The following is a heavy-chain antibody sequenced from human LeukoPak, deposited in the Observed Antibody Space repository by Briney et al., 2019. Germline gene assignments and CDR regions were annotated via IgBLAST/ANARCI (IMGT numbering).Heavy chain of an antibody. V-gene: IGHV3-23*01. CDR2: ISGSGGST. D-gene: IGHD3-10*01. CDR3: AKDQYYGSGSYYISDY. CDR1: GFTFSSYA. Sequence: GGSLRLSCAASGFTFSSYAMSWVRQAPGKGLEWVSAISGSGGSTYYADSVKDRFTISRDNSKNTLYLQMNSLRAEDTAVYYCAKDQYYGSGSYYISDYWGQGTLVTVSS. J-gene: IGHJ4*02.